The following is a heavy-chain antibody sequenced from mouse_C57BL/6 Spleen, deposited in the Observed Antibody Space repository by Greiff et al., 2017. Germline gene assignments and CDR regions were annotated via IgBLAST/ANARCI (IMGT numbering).Heavy chain of an antibody. Sequence: EVKLMESGPGLVKPSQSLSLTCSVTGYSITSGYYWNWIRQFPGNKLEWMGYISYDGSNNYNPSLKNRISITRDTSKNQFFLKLNSVTTEDTATYYCARGGYYVGAMDYWGQGTSVTVSS. CDR2: ISYDGSN. CDR1: GYSITSGYY. CDR3: ARGGYYVGAMDY. V-gene: IGHV3-6*01. D-gene: IGHD1-1*02. J-gene: IGHJ4*01.